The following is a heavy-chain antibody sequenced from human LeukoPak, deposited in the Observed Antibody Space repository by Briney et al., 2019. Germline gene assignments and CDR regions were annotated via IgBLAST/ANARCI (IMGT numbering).Heavy chain of an antibody. J-gene: IGHJ4*02. V-gene: IGHV3-21*05. Sequence: PGRSLRLSCAASGFTFDTYAMHWVRQAPGKGLEWFSYISSSSFYTSYADSVKGRFTISRDNAKNSLYLQMNSLRAEDTAVYYCARDHRLRYFDWSDFDYWGQRTLVTVSS. CDR3: ARDHRLRYFDWSDFDY. CDR1: GFTFDTYA. D-gene: IGHD3-9*01. CDR2: ISSSSFYT.